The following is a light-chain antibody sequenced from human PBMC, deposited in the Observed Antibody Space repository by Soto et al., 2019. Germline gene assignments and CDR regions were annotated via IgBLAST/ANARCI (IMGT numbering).Light chain of an antibody. CDR1: QGISSW. J-gene: IGKJ4*01. CDR3: QQADTFPLT. V-gene: IGKV1-12*01. Sequence: DIPMTQSPSSVSASVGDRVTITCRASQGISSWVAWYQQKPGKAPNLLIYAASSLQCGVPSRFSGSGSGTEFTLTISSLQPEDFATYYCQQADTFPLTFGGGTKVEIK. CDR2: AAS.